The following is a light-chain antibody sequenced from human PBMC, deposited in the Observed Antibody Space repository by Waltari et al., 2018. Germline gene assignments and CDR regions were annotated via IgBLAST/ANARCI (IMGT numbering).Light chain of an antibody. CDR1: KLGDKY. J-gene: IGLJ2*01. V-gene: IGLV3-1*01. CDR3: QAWDSTTVV. Sequence: SYELIQPPSVSVSPGQTASITCSADKLGDKYACWYQQRPGQSPVLVIYHDSKRPSGIPERFSGSNSGNTATLTISGTQAMDEADYYCQAWDSTTVVFGGGTKLTVL. CDR2: HDS.